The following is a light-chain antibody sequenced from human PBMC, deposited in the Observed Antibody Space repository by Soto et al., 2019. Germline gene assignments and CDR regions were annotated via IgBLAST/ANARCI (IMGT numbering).Light chain of an antibody. V-gene: IGLV4-60*02. CDR1: SGHSSYI. CDR3: ETWDSNTNTV. J-gene: IGLJ3*02. CDR2: LEGSGSY. Sequence: QSVLTQSSSASASLGSSVKLTFTLSSGHSSYIIAWHQQQPGKAPRYLMKLEGSGSYNKGSGVPDRFSGSSSGADRYLTISNLQFEDEADYYCETWDSNTNTVFGGGTKLTVL.